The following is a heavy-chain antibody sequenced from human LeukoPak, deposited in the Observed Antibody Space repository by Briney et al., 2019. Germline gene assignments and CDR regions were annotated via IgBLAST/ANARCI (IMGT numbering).Heavy chain of an antibody. D-gene: IGHD4-17*01. Sequence: ASVKVSCKASGYTFTSYDINWVRQATGQGLEWMGWMNPNSGNTGYAQKFQGRVTITRNTSISTAYVELSSLRSEDTAVYYCARGSDYGDKFDYWGQGTLVTVSS. CDR1: GYTFTSYD. J-gene: IGHJ4*02. CDR2: MNPNSGNT. V-gene: IGHV1-8*03. CDR3: ARGSDYGDKFDY.